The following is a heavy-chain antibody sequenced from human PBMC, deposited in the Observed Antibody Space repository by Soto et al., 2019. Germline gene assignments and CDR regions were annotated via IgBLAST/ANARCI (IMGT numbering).Heavy chain of an antibody. CDR3: ARFPQYSSGWTLDY. CDR2: IYYSGST. D-gene: IGHD6-19*01. J-gene: IGHJ4*02. V-gene: IGHV4-31*03. CDR1: GGSISSGGYY. Sequence: PSETLSLTCTVSGGSISSGGYYWSWIRQHPGKGLEWIGYIYYSGSTYYNPSLKSRVTISVDTSKNQFSLKLSSVTAADTAVYYCARFPQYSSGWTLDYWGQGTLVTVSS.